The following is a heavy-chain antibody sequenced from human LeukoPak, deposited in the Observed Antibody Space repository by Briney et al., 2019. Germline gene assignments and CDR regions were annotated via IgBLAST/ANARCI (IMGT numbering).Heavy chain of an antibody. Sequence: GASVKVSCKASGYTFTGYYMHWVRQAPGQGLEWMGIINPSGGSTSYAQKFQGRVTMTRDTSTSTVYMELSILRSEDTAVYYCARGHVYCSSTSCSLSWFDPWGQGTLVTVSS. CDR3: ARGHVYCSSTSCSLSWFDP. J-gene: IGHJ5*02. D-gene: IGHD2-2*01. V-gene: IGHV1-46*01. CDR2: INPSGGST. CDR1: GYTFTGYY.